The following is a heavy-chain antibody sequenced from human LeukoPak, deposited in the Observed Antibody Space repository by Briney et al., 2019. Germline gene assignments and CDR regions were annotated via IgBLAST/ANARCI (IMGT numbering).Heavy chain of an antibody. CDR2: ISYSGST. CDR1: GGSISIDY. J-gene: IGHJ4*02. CDR3: ARHWSSSGWLIDY. D-gene: IGHD6-19*01. Sequence: SETLSLTCTVSGGSISIDYWSWIRQPPGRGLEWIGYISYSGSTNYNPSLKSRVTILKDTSKNQFSLKVSSVTAADTAVYYCARHWSSSGWLIDYWGQGTLVTVSS. V-gene: IGHV4-59*08.